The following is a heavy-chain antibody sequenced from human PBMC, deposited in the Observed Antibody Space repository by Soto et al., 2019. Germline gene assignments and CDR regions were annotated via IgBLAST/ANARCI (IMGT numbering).Heavy chain of an antibody. J-gene: IGHJ4*02. CDR2: ISSSSSTI. CDR1: GFTFSSYS. Sequence: VQLVESGGGLVQPGGSLRLSCAASGFTFSSYSMNWVRQAPGKGLEWVSYISSSSSTIYYADSVKGRFTISRDNAKNSLYLQMTSLRDEDTAVYYCLGGGSSGSYFDYWGQGTLVTVSS. V-gene: IGHV3-48*02. D-gene: IGHD3-22*01. CDR3: LGGGSSGSYFDY.